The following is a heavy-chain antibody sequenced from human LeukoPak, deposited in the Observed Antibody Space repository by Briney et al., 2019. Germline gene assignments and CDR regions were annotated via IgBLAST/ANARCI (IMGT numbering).Heavy chain of an antibody. CDR2: IYYSGST. D-gene: IGHD3-9*01. J-gene: IGHJ6*02. Sequence: SETLSLTCTVSGGSISSGAHYWSWIRQHPGKGLEWIGYIYYSGSTYYNPSLKSRVTISVDTSKNHFSLKLSSVTAADTAVYYCARVPLHFDILTGYHNQAYGMDVWGQGTTVTVSS. CDR1: GGSISSGAHY. CDR3: ARVPLHFDILTGYHNQAYGMDV. V-gene: IGHV4-31*03.